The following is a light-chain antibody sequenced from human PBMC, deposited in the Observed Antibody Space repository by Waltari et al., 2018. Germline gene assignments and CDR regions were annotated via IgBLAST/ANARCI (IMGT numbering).Light chain of an antibody. CDR1: RSDVGLYHF. CDR3: SSYTRRSYWV. CDR2: KVH. Sequence: QSALTQPASVSGSPGQPITISCTGTRSDVGLYHFVSWFQQHPGKAPTFIIYKVHNRPSGVSTRFSGSKSANTASLTISGLQAEDEADYYCSSYTRRSYWVFGGGTQLTVL. J-gene: IGLJ3*02. V-gene: IGLV2-14*01.